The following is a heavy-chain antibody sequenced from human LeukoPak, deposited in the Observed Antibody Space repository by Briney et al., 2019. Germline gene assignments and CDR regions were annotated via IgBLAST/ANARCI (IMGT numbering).Heavy chain of an antibody. CDR3: ARGRRSSLHRHFDY. CDR2: INHSGST. J-gene: IGHJ4*02. Sequence: PSETLSLTCAVYGGSFSGYYWSWIRQPPGKGLEWIGEINHSGSTNYNPSLKSRVTISVDTSKNQFSLKLSSVTAADTAVYYCARGRRSSLHRHFDYWGQGTLVTVSS. CDR1: GGSFSGYY. D-gene: IGHD6-6*01. V-gene: IGHV4-34*01.